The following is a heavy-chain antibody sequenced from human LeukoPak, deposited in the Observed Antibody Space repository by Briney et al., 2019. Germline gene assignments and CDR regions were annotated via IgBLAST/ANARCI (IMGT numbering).Heavy chain of an antibody. Sequence: SETLSLTYTVSGGSINSHYWSWIRQPPGKGLQWIGFISYSGSTSYNPSLMSRVTISVDTSKNQFSLKLNSVTAADTALYFCARSYYDFWSGFYSDFWGQGTLVTVSS. CDR1: GGSINSHY. J-gene: IGHJ4*02. CDR2: ISYSGST. D-gene: IGHD3-3*01. V-gene: IGHV4-59*11. CDR3: ARSYYDFWSGFYSDF.